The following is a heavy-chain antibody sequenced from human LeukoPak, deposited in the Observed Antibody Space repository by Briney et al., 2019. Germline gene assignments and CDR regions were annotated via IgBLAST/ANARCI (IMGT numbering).Heavy chain of an antibody. V-gene: IGHV4-34*01. CDR3: ARDPKQWPFDY. D-gene: IGHD6-19*01. CDR2: INHSGST. CDR1: GGSFSGYY. J-gene: IGHJ4*02. Sequence: SETLSLTCAVYGGSFSGYYWSWIRQPPGQGLEWIGEINHSGSTNYNPSLKSRVTISVDTSKNQFSLKLSSVTAADTAVYYCARDPKQWPFDYWGQGTLVTVSS.